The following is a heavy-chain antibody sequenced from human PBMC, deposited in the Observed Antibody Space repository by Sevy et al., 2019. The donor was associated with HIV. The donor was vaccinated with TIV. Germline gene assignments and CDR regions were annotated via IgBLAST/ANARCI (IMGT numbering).Heavy chain of an antibody. CDR1: GNTFTVYY. CDR3: ARGVTIFGVDYYFQH. D-gene: IGHD3-3*01. Sequence: ASVKVSCKASGNTFTVYYMYWVRQAPGQGLEWMGWINPNSGDTNYAQKFQGRVTMTSDTSISTAYMKLRSLRSDDTAVYYCARGVTIFGVDYYFQHWGQGTLVTVSS. V-gene: IGHV1-2*02. CDR2: INPNSGDT. J-gene: IGHJ1*01.